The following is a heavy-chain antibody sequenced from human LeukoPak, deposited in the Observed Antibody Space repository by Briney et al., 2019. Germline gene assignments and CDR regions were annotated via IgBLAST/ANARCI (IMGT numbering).Heavy chain of an antibody. Sequence: ASAKVSCKASGYTLTGNFMHWVRQAPGQGLECMGWINPQSGATAYAQKFQGRVTMTRDTSISTAYMELSRLRSDDPAVYYCARVLKGGDYGGNWFDPWGQGTLVTVSS. CDR3: ARVLKGGDYGGNWFDP. D-gene: IGHD4-23*01. CDR2: INPQSGAT. J-gene: IGHJ5*02. CDR1: GYTLTGNF. V-gene: IGHV1-2*02.